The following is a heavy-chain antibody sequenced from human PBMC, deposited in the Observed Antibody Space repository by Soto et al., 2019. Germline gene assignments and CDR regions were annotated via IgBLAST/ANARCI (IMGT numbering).Heavy chain of an antibody. V-gene: IGHV1-3*01. CDR1: GYIFTNYA. Sequence: QVQLVQSGAEAKKPGAPVRVSCKTSGYIFTNYAVHWVRQAPGQRLEWMGWINAGTGDTKYSQKFQGRVTLTRDSSATTAYMELRSLTSEDTALYYCARGSASDWPPDYWGQGTLVTVSS. CDR3: ARGSASDWPPDY. D-gene: IGHD2-2*01. J-gene: IGHJ4*02. CDR2: INAGTGDT.